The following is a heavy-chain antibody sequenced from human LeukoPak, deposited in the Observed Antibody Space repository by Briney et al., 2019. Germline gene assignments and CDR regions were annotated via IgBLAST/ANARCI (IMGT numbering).Heavy chain of an antibody. D-gene: IGHD6-13*01. V-gene: IGHV1-2*02. CDR3: ARGATGYSSSWRPLGY. CDR1: GYTFTGYY. J-gene: IGHJ4*02. CDR2: INPNSGGT. Sequence: ASVKVSCKASGYTFTGYYMHWVRQAPGQGLELMGWINPNSGGTNYAQKFQGRVTMTRDTSISTAYMELSRLRSDDTAVYYCARGATGYSSSWRPLGYWGQGTLVTVSS.